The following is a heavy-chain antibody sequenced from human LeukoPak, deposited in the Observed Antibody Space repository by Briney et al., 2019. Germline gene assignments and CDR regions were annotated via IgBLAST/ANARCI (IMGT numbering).Heavy chain of an antibody. Sequence: ASVKVSCKASGYTFTSYDINWVRQATGQGLEWMGWINPNSGGTNYAQKFQGRVTMTRDTSISTAYMELSRLRSDDTAVYYCARGTPTWIQLWLPDYWGQGTLVTVSS. V-gene: IGHV1-2*02. J-gene: IGHJ4*02. D-gene: IGHD5-18*01. CDR1: GYTFTSYD. CDR2: INPNSGGT. CDR3: ARGTPTWIQLWLPDY.